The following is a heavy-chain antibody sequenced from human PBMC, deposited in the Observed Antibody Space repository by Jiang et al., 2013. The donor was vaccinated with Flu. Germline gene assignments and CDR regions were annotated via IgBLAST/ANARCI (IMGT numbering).Heavy chain of an antibody. D-gene: IGHD3-10*01. CDR2: IDYSERT. V-gene: IGHV4-59*13. J-gene: IGHJ6*04. CDR3: ARDLVYFGDRSSSFGMDV. CDR1: GASIDGYY. Sequence: GLVKPSETLSLNCTVSGASIDGYYWSWIRKPPGKGLEWIGHIDYSERTNYNPSLESRVTISVDTSKTQFSLKMSFVTAADTAVYYCARDLVYFGDRSSSFGMDVWGKGTTVTVSS.